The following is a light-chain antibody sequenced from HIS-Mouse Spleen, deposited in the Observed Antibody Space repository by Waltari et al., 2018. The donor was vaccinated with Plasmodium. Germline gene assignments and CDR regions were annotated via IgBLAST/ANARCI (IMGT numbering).Light chain of an antibody. Sequence: DIQMTQSPSTLSASVGDRVTITCRASQSISSGLAWYQQKPGKASKLLIYKASSLESGVPSRFSGSGSGTEFTLTISSLQPDDFATYYCQQYNSYSWTFGQGTKVEIK. CDR3: QQYNSYSWT. J-gene: IGKJ1*01. CDR1: QSISSG. V-gene: IGKV1-5*03. CDR2: KAS.